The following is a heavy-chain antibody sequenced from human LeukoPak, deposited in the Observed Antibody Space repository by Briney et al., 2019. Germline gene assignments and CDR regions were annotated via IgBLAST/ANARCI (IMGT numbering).Heavy chain of an antibody. J-gene: IGHJ4*02. CDR2: MNPNSGNT. Sequence: ASVKVSCKASGYTFTSYYIHWVRQAPGQGLEWMGWMNPNSGNTGYAQKFQGRVTITRNTSISTAYMELSSLRSEDTAVYYCARTYYYDSSGYRKFDYWGQGTLVTVSS. D-gene: IGHD3-22*01. CDR3: ARTYYYDSSGYRKFDY. CDR1: GYTFTSYY. V-gene: IGHV1-8*03.